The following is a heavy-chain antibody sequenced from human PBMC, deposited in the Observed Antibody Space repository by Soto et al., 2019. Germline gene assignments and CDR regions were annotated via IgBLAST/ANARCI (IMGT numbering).Heavy chain of an antibody. CDR2: IYHSGST. D-gene: IGHD2-15*01. V-gene: IGHV4-4*02. J-gene: IGHJ4*02. Sequence: QVQLQESGPGLVKPSGTLSLTCAVSSGSISSSNWWSWVRQPPGKGLEWIGEIYHSGSTNYNPSLKSRLTISVDKSKNQFSLKLSSVTAADTAVYYCAMEYCSGGSCRGHFDYWGQGTLVTVSS. CDR3: AMEYCSGGSCRGHFDY. CDR1: SGSISSSNW.